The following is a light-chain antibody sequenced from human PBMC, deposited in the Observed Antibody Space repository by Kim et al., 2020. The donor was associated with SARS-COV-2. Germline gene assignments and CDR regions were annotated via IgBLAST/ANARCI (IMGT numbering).Light chain of an antibody. V-gene: IGLV3-19*01. CDR3: NSRDSNDNVV. Sequence: VACGQTAKFTCQGDSLRSYYATWYQQKPGQAPIVVIYGKNNRPSGIPDRFSGSSSGNTASLTITGTQAGDEADYYCNSRDSNDNVVFGGGTQLTV. CDR1: SLRSYY. J-gene: IGLJ2*01. CDR2: GKN.